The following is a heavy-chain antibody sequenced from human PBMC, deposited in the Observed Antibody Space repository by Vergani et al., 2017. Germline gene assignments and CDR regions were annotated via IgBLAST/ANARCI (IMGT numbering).Heavy chain of an antibody. Sequence: EVQLVESGGGLVQPGGSLRLSCAASGFTFSSYWMHWVRQAPGKGLVWVSRINSDGSSTSYADSVKGRFTISRDNAKNTLYLQMNSLRAEDTAVYYCARXVEPQQWLVYPKHGVDYWGQGTLVTVSS. J-gene: IGHJ4*02. CDR2: INSDGSST. CDR1: GFTFSSYW. D-gene: IGHD6-19*01. V-gene: IGHV3-74*01. CDR3: ARXVEPQQWLVYPKHGVDY.